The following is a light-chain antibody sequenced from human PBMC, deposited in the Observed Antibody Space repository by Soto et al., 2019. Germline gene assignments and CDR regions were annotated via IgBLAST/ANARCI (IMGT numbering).Light chain of an antibody. Sequence: QSVLTQPASVSGSPGQSITISCTGTSSDIGGYNYVSWYQQHPGKAPKLMIYDVNNRPSGVSNRFSGSKSGNTASLTISGLQAEDEAEYYCSSYTSSNTRWVFGGGTKLTVL. CDR3: SSYTSSNTRWV. CDR1: SSDIGGYNY. CDR2: DVN. J-gene: IGLJ3*02. V-gene: IGLV2-14*01.